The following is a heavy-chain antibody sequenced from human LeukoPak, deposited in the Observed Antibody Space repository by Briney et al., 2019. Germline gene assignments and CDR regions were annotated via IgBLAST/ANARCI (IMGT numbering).Heavy chain of an antibody. CDR1: GFTFSSYG. CDR3: AKDRGYCSGGSCYWGFYFDY. J-gene: IGHJ4*02. CDR2: ISYDGSSK. D-gene: IGHD2-15*01. Sequence: PGRSLRLSCAASGFTFSSYGMHWVRQAPGKGLEWVAVISYDGSSKYYPDSVKGRFTISRDNSKNTLYLQMSSLRAEDTAVYYCAKDRGYCSGGSCYWGFYFDYWGQGTLVTVSS. V-gene: IGHV3-30*18.